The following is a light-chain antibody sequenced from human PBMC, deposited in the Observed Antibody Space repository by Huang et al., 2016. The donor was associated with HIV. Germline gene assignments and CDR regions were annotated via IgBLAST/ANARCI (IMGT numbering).Light chain of an antibody. J-gene: IGKJ1*01. CDR3: QQTYDTPWT. CDR1: QNNKSY. CDR2: AGS. V-gene: IGKV1-39*01. Sequence: DIQMTQSPSSLSASVGDRVTITCRASQNNKSYLNWYQQKPGKAPKVLIYAGSILQSGVPSRFSGTESGKHFTLTINSLRPEDFATYYCQQTYDTPWTFGHGTKVEIK.